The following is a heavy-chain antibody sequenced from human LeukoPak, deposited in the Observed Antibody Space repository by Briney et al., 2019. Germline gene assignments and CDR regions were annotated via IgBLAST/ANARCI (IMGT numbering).Heavy chain of an antibody. Sequence: SETLSLTCAVYGGSFSGYYWSWIRQPPGKGLEWIGEINHSGSTNYNPSLKSRVTISVDTSKNQFSLKLSSVTAADTAVYYCARGPRILGYCSGGSCYPRRGYYFDYWGQGTLVTVSS. CDR1: GGSFSGYY. J-gene: IGHJ4*02. CDR3: ARGPRILGYCSGGSCYPRRGYYFDY. D-gene: IGHD2-15*01. V-gene: IGHV4-34*01. CDR2: INHSGST.